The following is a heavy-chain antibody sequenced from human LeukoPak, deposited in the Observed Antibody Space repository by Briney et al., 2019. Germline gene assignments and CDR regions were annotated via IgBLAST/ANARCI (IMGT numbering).Heavy chain of an antibody. V-gene: IGHV3-7*01. CDR2: INQDRSEK. CDR1: GFTSSSYA. Sequence: PGGSLRLSCAASGFTSSSYAMSWVRQVPGKGLEWVANINQDRSEKSYVDSVRGRFTISRDNAKNSLYLQMNSLRAEDTAVYYCARDHCSSSSCYTYYGMELWGQGTTVTVSS. CDR3: ARDHCSSSSCYTYYGMEL. D-gene: IGHD2-2*02. J-gene: IGHJ6*02.